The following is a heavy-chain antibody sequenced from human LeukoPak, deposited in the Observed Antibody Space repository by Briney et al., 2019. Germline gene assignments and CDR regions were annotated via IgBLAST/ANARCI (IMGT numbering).Heavy chain of an antibody. J-gene: IGHJ4*02. CDR1: TFSNXA. V-gene: IGHV3-23*01. D-gene: IGHD2-2*01. CDR3: ANRYCSSTTCSYFDY. CDR2: XSGRGGST. Sequence: TFSNXAMNWVRXAPXKGLEWVSXXSGRGGSTHYADSVRGRFTISRDNTKNTLYLQMNSLGAEDTAVYYCANRYCSSTTCSYFDYWGQGTLVTVSS.